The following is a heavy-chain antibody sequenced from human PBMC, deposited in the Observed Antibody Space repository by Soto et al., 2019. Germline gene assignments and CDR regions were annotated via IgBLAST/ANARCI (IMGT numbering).Heavy chain of an antibody. CDR2: IYPGDSDT. Sequence: GESLKISCKGSGYSFTSYWIGWVRQIPGKGLEWMGIIYPGDSDTRYSPSFQGQVTISADKSISTAYLQWSSLKASDTAMYYCARIEMATISTAAFDIWGQGTMVTVSS. CDR1: GYSFTSYW. D-gene: IGHD5-12*01. V-gene: IGHV5-51*01. CDR3: ARIEMATISTAAFDI. J-gene: IGHJ3*02.